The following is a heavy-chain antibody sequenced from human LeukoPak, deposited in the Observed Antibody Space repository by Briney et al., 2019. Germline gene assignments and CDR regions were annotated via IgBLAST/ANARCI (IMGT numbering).Heavy chain of an antibody. D-gene: IGHD6-13*01. J-gene: IGHJ6*02. Sequence: ASVTVSCKASGYTFTSYDINWVRQATGQGLEWMGWMNPNSGNTGYAQKFQGRVTMTRKTSISTAYMELSSLRSDDTAVYYCARDRGSWYSNGMDVWGQGTTVTVSS. CDR3: ARDRGSWYSNGMDV. CDR2: MNPNSGNT. CDR1: GYTFTSYD. V-gene: IGHV1-8*01.